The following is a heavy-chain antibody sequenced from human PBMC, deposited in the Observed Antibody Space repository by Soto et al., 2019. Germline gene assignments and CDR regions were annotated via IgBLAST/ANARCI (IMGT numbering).Heavy chain of an antibody. V-gene: IGHV3-9*01. CDR3: AKDGDCSGGSCYSVWFDY. CDR1: GFTFDDYA. D-gene: IGHD2-15*01. J-gene: IGHJ4*02. Sequence: EVQLVESGGGLVQPGRSLRLSCAASGFTFDDYAMHWVRQAPGKGLVWVSGISWNSGSIGYADSVKGRFTISRDNAKNSRYLQMNSLRAEDTALYYCAKDGDCSGGSCYSVWFDYWGQGTLVTVSS. CDR2: ISWNSGSI.